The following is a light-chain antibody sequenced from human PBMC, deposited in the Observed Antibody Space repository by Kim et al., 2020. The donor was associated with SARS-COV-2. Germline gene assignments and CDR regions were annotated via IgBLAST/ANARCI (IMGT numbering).Light chain of an antibody. V-gene: IGKV3-15*01. CDR1: QSVSSN. CDR2: DAS. J-gene: IGKJ1*01. CDR3: QQYNNWPWT. Sequence: EIVMTQSPATLSVSPGERATLSCRASQSVSSNLAWYQQKPGQALRLLIYDASTRATGIPARFSGSGSGTEFTLTISSLQSEDFAVYYCQQYNNWPWTFGQGTKVDIK.